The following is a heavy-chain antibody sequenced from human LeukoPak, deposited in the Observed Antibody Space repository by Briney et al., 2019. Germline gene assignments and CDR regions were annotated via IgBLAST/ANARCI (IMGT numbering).Heavy chain of an antibody. Sequence: PGGSLTLSCAMSGFTFSSYGMNWVRQAPGKGLEWVSSISSSSGYIYYADSVKDRFTISRDNAENSLYLQMNSLRAEDTAVYYCARGRGYSSSSSDMDVWGRGTTVTVSS. CDR1: GFTFSSYG. J-gene: IGHJ6*02. V-gene: IGHV3-21*01. CDR3: ARGRGYSSSSSDMDV. CDR2: ISSSSGYI. D-gene: IGHD6-6*01.